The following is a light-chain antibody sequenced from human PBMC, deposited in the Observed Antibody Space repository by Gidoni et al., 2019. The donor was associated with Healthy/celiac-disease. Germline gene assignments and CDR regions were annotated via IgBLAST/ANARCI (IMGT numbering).Light chain of an antibody. V-gene: IGKV1-5*01. CDR3: QQYNSYSSYT. CDR1: QSISSW. CDR2: DAS. J-gene: IGKJ2*01. Sequence: DIQMTQSPSTLSASVGDRVTITCRASQSISSWLAWYQQKPGKAPKLLIDDASSLESGVPSRFSGSGSGTEFTLTISSLQPDDFATYYCQQYNSYSSYTFGQGTKLEIK.